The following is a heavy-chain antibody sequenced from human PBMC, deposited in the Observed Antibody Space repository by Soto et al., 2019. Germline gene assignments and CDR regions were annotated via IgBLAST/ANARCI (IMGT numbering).Heavy chain of an antibody. J-gene: IGHJ4*02. CDR2: IIPIFGTA. CDR1: GGTFSSYA. D-gene: IGHD3-10*01. V-gene: IGHV1-69*13. Sequence: GASVKVSCKASGGTFSSYAISWVRQAPGQGLEWMGGIIPIFGTANYAQKFQGRVTITADESTSTAYMELSSLRSEDTAVYYCARSITMVRGLDYWGQGTLVTVSS. CDR3: ARSITMVRGLDY.